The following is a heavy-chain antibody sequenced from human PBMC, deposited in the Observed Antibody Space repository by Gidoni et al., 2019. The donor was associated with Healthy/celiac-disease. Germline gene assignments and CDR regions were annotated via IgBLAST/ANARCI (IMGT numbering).Heavy chain of an antibody. V-gene: IGHV3-33*01. J-gene: IGHJ4*02. CDR3: ARERGYSYGYEGFDY. Sequence: QVQLVESGGGVVQPGRSLRLSCAASGFTFSRYGMHWVRQAPGKGLEWVAVIWYDGSNKYYADSVKGRFTISRDNSKNTLYLQMNSLRAEDTAVYYCARERGYSYGYEGFDYWGQGTLVTVSS. CDR1: GFTFSRYG. D-gene: IGHD5-18*01. CDR2: IWYDGSNK.